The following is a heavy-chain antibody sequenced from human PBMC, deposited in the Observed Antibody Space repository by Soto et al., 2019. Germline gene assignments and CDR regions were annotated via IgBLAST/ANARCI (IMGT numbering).Heavy chain of an antibody. D-gene: IGHD5-18*01. Sequence: QVQLDESGGGVVQPGRSLRLSCEASGFTFSGYGMHWVRQAPGKGLERVAVISYEGSTQYYAESVKGRFTISRDNAKNTLFLQMNGLRVEDTGIYYCAKDEGWRIQLWLGSYGLDVWGHGTTVTVSS. V-gene: IGHV3-30*18. J-gene: IGHJ6*02. CDR2: ISYEGSTQ. CDR1: GFTFSGYG. CDR3: AKDEGWRIQLWLGSYGLDV.